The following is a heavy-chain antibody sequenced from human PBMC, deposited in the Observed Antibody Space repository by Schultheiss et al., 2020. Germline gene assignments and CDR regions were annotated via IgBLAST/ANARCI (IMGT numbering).Heavy chain of an antibody. J-gene: IGHJ4*02. CDR3: AREDSSGSDY. CDR2: IYTGGST. Sequence: TLSLTCTVSGGSISSGSYYWSWIRQPAGKGLEWIGHIYTGGSTNYNPSLKSRITISVDTSKNQFSLKLSSVTAADTAVYYCAREDSSGSDYWGQGTLVTVAS. D-gene: IGHD6-19*01. V-gene: IGHV4-61*09. CDR1: GGSISSGSYY.